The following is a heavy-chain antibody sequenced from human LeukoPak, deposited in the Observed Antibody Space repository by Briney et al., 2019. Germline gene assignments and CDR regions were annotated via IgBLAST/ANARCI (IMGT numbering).Heavy chain of an antibody. CDR2: ISSSSSYI. CDR1: GFTFSSYS. V-gene: IGHV3-21*01. D-gene: IGHD6-6*01. Sequence: PGGSLRLSCAASGFTFSSYSMNWVRQAPGKGLEWVSSISSSSSYIYYADSVKGRFTISRDNAKNSLYLQMNSLRAEDTAVYYCARGPTRARSRIAARRISYYFDYWGQGTLVTVSS. CDR3: ARGPTRARSRIAARRISYYFDY. J-gene: IGHJ4*02.